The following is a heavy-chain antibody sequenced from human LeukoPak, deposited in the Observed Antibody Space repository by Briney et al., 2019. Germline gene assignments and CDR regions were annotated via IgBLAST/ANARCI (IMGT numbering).Heavy chain of an antibody. CDR1: GFTFSSYA. CDR2: ISGSGGST. V-gene: IGHV3-23*01. Sequence: PGGSLRLSCAASGFTFSSYAMSWVRQAPGKGPEWVSAISGSGGSTYYADSVKGRFTISRDNSKNTLYLQMNSLRAEDTAVYYRAKVKGKWLLMYGFDYWGQGTLVTVSS. D-gene: IGHD3-22*01. CDR3: AKVKGKWLLMYGFDY. J-gene: IGHJ4*02.